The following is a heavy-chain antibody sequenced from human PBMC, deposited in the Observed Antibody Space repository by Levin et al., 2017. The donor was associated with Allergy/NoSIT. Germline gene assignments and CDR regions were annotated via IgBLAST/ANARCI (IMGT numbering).Heavy chain of an antibody. V-gene: IGHV1-69*02. D-gene: IGHD2-21*02. CDR2: IIPILGIA. Sequence: ASVKVSCKASGGTFSSYTISWVRQAPGQGLEWMGRIIPILGIANYAQKFQGRVTITADKSTSTAYMELSSLRSEDTAVYYCARATPYLAYCGGDCPLGAFDIWGQGTMVTVSS. CDR1: GGTFSSYT. CDR3: ARATPYLAYCGGDCPLGAFDI. J-gene: IGHJ3*02.